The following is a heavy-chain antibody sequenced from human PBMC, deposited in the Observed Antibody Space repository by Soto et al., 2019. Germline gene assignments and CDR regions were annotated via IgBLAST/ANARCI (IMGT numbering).Heavy chain of an antibody. Sequence: PGGSLRLSCAASGFTFSSYGMHWVRQAPGKGLEWVSSISSSSSYIYYADSVKGRFTISRDNAKNSLYLQMNSLRAEDTAVYYCARETYSSSVRRRGYGMDVWGQGTTVTVSS. V-gene: IGHV3-21*01. D-gene: IGHD6-13*01. CDR2: ISSSSSYI. CDR1: GFTFSSYG. CDR3: ARETYSSSVRRRGYGMDV. J-gene: IGHJ6*02.